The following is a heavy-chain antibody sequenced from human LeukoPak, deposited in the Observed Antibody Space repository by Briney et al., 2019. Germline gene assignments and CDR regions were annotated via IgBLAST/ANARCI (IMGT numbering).Heavy chain of an antibody. D-gene: IGHD6-13*01. Sequence: PSETLSLTCTVSGGSISYYYWSWLRQPPGKGLEWIGHIYHSGSTNYNPSFKSRVTMSVDTSKNHFSLKVSSVTAADTAVYYCVRHAATRHNYGMDVWGQGTTVIVSS. CDR2: IYHSGST. J-gene: IGHJ6*02. V-gene: IGHV4-59*08. CDR3: VRHAATRHNYGMDV. CDR1: GGSISYYY.